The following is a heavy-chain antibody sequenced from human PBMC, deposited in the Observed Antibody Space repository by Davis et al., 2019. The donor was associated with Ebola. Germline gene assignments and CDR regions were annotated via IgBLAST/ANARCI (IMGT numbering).Heavy chain of an antibody. CDR3: AKDRSTAVTPLDVFDI. CDR1: GFTFSNHA. V-gene: IGHV3-23*01. CDR2: ITSSGRTT. D-gene: IGHD4-23*01. J-gene: IGHJ3*02. Sequence: GSLRPSCAASGFTFSNHAMTWVRQAPGKGLEWVPSITSSGRTTYYAAPVKGHFTISRDNSKNTLYLQMNSLTAEDTAVYYCAKDRSTAVTPLDVFDIWGQGTMVTVSS.